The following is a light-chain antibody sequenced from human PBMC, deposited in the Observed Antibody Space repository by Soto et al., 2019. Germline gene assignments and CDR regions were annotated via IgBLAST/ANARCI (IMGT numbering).Light chain of an antibody. V-gene: IGKV3-15*01. CDR3: QQYNNWRT. CDR2: DAS. J-gene: IGKJ1*01. Sequence: EIVLTRSPATLSVCPGERATLSCRASQSVDSNLAWYQQKPGQPPRLLIYDASTRATGIPARISGSGSGTEFTLTISILQSEDFAVYYCQQYNNWRTFGQGTKVDIK. CDR1: QSVDSN.